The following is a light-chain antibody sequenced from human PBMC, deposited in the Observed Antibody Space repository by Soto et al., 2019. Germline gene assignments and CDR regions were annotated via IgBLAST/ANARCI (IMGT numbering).Light chain of an antibody. CDR1: QAIGTW. J-gene: IGKJ1*01. CDR3: QQGNTIPPWT. Sequence: DIQMTQSPSSVSASVGDRVTITCRAGQAIGTWLGWYQQKPGKAPKLLIYGASTLQSGVPSRFSGSGSGTAFTLTISSLQAEDFATYFCQQGNTIPPWTFGQGTKVEMK. V-gene: IGKV1-12*01. CDR2: GAS.